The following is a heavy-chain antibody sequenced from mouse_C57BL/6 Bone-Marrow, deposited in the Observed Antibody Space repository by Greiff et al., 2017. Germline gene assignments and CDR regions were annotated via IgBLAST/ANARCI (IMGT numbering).Heavy chain of an antibody. CDR1: GYTFTDYY. Sequence: VQLQQSGAELVKPGASVKISCKASGYTFTDYYINWVKQRPGQGLEWIGKIGPGSGSTYYNEKFKGKATLTADKSSSTAYMQLSSLTSEDSAVYFCARNSYYYGSSWWYFDVWGTGTTVTVSS. D-gene: IGHD1-1*01. CDR3: ARNSYYYGSSWWYFDV. J-gene: IGHJ1*03. CDR2: IGPGSGST. V-gene: IGHV1-77*01.